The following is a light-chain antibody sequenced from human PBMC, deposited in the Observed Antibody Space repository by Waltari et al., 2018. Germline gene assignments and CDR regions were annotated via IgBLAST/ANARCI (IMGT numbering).Light chain of an antibody. CDR1: QVILGY. J-gene: IGKJ4*01. CDR2: ATS. V-gene: IGKV1-9*01. CDR3: QQVNSFPAT. Sequence: TQFTQSPSSLSASVGDRVTITCRASQVILGYLAWYQQRPGKAPKFLIYATSTLRSGVPSRFSGSGAGTDFTLTISSLQAEDFATYYCQQVNSFPATFGGGTTVEIK.